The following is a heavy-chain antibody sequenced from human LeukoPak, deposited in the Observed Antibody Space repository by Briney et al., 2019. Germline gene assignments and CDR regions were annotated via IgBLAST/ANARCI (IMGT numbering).Heavy chain of an antibody. V-gene: IGHV3-7*01. CDR2: IKKDGSEK. Sequence: PGGSLRLPCAASGFIFSSYWMIWVRQAPGKGLEWVASIKKDGSEKYYVDSVKGRFTISRDNAKNSLYLQMNSLRAEDTAVYFCAREKYYYDSSGYNYWGKGTLVTVSS. J-gene: IGHJ4*02. D-gene: IGHD3-22*01. CDR3: AREKYYYDSSGYNY. CDR1: GFIFSSYW.